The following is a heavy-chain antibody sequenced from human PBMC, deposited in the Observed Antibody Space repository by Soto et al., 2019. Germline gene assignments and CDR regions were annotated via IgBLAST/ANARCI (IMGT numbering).Heavy chain of an antibody. Sequence: GESLKISCEASGYMFPIYHISWVRQMPGKGLEWMGIIYPGDSDTRYSPSFQGQVTISADKSISTAYLQWSSLKASDTAMYYCARQFLEWFLPWGQGTLVTVSS. CDR2: IYPGDSDT. CDR1: GYMFPIYH. D-gene: IGHD3-3*01. J-gene: IGHJ4*02. CDR3: ARQFLEWFLP. V-gene: IGHV5-51*01.